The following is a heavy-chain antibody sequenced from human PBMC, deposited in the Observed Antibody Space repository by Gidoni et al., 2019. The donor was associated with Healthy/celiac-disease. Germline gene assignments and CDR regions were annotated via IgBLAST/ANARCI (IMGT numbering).Heavy chain of an antibody. Sequence: QVQLVQSGAEVKKPGASVKVSCKASGYTFTSYGISWVRQAPGQGLEWMGWISAYNGNTNDAQKLQGRVTMTTDTSTSTAYMELRSLRSDDTAVYYCARSTYYDYIWGGYYFDYWGQGTLVTVSS. CDR3: ARSTYYDYIWGGYYFDY. CDR1: GYTFTSYG. CDR2: ISAYNGNT. D-gene: IGHD3-16*01. V-gene: IGHV1-18*01. J-gene: IGHJ4*02.